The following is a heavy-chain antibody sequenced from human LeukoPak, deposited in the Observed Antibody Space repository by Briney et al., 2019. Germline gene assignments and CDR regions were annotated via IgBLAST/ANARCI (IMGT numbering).Heavy chain of an antibody. Sequence: SETLSLTCSVSGYSISSGYYWTFIRQPPGKGLEWIGGIYHTGHTFYNPSLKSRVTISVDTSKNQFSLKLSSVTAADTAVYYCAVAEPKFDPWGQGTLATVSS. CDR2: IYHTGHT. J-gene: IGHJ5*02. CDR3: AVAEPKFDP. V-gene: IGHV4-38-2*02. D-gene: IGHD1-14*01. CDR1: GYSISSGYY.